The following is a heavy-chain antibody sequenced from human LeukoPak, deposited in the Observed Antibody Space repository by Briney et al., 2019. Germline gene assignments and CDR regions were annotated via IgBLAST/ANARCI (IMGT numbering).Heavy chain of an antibody. D-gene: IGHD6-13*01. CDR1: GFTFCSYS. Sequence: GGSLRLSCAASGFTFCSYSMKWVPQAPGKGVEGVSSISSSSSDIYYADSVKGRFTISRDNAKNSLYLQMNSLRAEDTAVYYCATRIAAAGTSYFDYWGQGTLVTVSS. J-gene: IGHJ4*02. V-gene: IGHV3-21*01. CDR2: ISSSSSDI. CDR3: ATRIAAAGTSYFDY.